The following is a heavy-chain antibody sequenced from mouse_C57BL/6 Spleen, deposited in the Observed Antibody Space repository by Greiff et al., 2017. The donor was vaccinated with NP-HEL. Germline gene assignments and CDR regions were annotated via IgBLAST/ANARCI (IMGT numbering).Heavy chain of an antibody. J-gene: IGHJ3*01. Sequence: VQLQQSGAELVRPGASVKLSCKASGYTFTDYYINWVKQRPGQGLEWIARIYPGSGNTYYNEKFKGKATLTAEKSSSTAYMQLSSLTSEDSAVYFCARHYYDYAWFAYWGQGTLVTVSA. D-gene: IGHD2-4*01. V-gene: IGHV1-76*01. CDR2: IYPGSGNT. CDR1: GYTFTDYY. CDR3: ARHYYDYAWFAY.